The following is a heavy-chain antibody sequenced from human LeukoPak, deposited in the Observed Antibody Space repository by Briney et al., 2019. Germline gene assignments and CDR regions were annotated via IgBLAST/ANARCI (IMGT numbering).Heavy chain of an antibody. CDR2: MNPNSGNT. J-gene: IGHJ3*02. CDR3: ARRGSSGPKDWPYESTFTTFDI. Sequence: ASVKVSCKASRYTFTNYDITWVRQATGQGLEWMGRMNPNSGNTGYGRKFQGRVTITRDTSISTAYMELSSLRSDDTAVYYCARRGSSGPKDWPYESTFTTFDIWGQGTMVTVSS. V-gene: IGHV1-8*03. CDR1: RYTFTNYD. D-gene: IGHD6-19*01.